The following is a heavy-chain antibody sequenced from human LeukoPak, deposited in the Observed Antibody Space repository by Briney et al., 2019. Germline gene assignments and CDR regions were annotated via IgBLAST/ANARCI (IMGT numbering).Heavy chain of an antibody. J-gene: IGHJ4*02. D-gene: IGHD2-15*01. CDR2: INSDGSST. Sequence: GGSLRLSCAASGFTFSSYWMHWVRQAPRKGLVWVSRINSDGSSTSYADSVKGRFTISRDSANNALYLQMNSLRAEDTAVYYCARSCSAGTCYVDYWGQGTLVTVSS. CDR1: GFTFSSYW. V-gene: IGHV3-74*01. CDR3: ARSCSAGTCYVDY.